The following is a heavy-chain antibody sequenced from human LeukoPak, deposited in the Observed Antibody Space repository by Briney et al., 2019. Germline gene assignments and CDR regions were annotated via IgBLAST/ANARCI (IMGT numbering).Heavy chain of an antibody. Sequence: PSETLSLTCTVSLDSTTSNFWSWVRQPPGKSLEWIGEIHRSGSPNYNSSLQSRVTISIDRSRNQIVLELSSVTAADTAVYYCAREILGGFNPGAYWGQGTLVTVSS. CDR3: AREILGGFNPGAY. J-gene: IGHJ4*02. V-gene: IGHV4-4*02. CDR1: LDSTTSNFW. CDR2: IHRSGSP. D-gene: IGHD1-14*01.